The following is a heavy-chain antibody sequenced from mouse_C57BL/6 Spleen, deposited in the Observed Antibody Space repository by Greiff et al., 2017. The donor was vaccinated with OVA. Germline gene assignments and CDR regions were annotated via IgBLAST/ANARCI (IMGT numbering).Heavy chain of an antibody. CDR1: GFTFSDYG. J-gene: IGHJ1*03. D-gene: IGHD2-4*01. CDR3: ARQAYDYDPLGYFDV. CDR2: ISSGSSTI. V-gene: IGHV5-17*01. Sequence: EVKLVESGGGLVKPGGSLKLSCAASGFTFSDYGMHWVRQAPEKGLEWVAYISSGSSTIYYADTVKGRFTISRDNAKNTLFLQMTSLRSEDTAMYYCARQAYDYDPLGYFDVWGTGTTVTVSS.